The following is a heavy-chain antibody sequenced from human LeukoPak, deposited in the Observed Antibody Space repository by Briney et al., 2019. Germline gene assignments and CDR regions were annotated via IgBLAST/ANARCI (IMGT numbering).Heavy chain of an antibody. J-gene: IGHJ3*02. V-gene: IGHV1-46*01. Sequence: ASVKVSCKASGYTFTTFYIHWVRQAPGQGLEWMGIINPSGGTTSYAQKFQGRVTISVDTSKNQFSLKLSSVTAADTAVYYCARLNIAPHAFDIWGQGTMVTVSS. CDR3: ARLNIAPHAFDI. CDR1: GYTFTTFY. D-gene: IGHD6-6*01. CDR2: INPSGGTT.